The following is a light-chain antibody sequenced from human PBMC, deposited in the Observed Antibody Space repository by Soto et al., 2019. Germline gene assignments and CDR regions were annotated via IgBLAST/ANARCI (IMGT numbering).Light chain of an antibody. CDR1: QSVSSY. Sequence: EIVLTQSPATLSLSPGERATLSCRASQSVSSYLGWYQQRPGQAPRLLIYDASNRATGIPARFSGSGSGTDFIFTISSLEPEDFAVYYCQQRSNWPLTFGGGTKVEIK. CDR3: QQRSNWPLT. V-gene: IGKV3-11*01. CDR2: DAS. J-gene: IGKJ4*01.